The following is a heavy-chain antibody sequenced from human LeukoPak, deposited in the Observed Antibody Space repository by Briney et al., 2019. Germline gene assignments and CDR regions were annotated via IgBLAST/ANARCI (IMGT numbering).Heavy chain of an antibody. CDR1: GFTFSSNW. V-gene: IGHV3-7*01. D-gene: IGHD2/OR15-2a*01. CDR2: INEAGNEK. Sequence: PGGSLRLSCAASGFTFSSNWMGWVRQAPGKGLEWVANINEAGNEKYYGDSVTGRFTIARDKANKLLDLQMNSLRGDDSAVCYCVRDDGSLIGRDWGQGTMVTVSS. J-gene: IGHJ3*01. CDR3: VRDDGSLIGRD.